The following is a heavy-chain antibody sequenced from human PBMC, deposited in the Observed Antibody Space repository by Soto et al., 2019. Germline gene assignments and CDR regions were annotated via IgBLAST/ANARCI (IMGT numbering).Heavy chain of an antibody. J-gene: IGHJ6*02. CDR2: INPNSGGT. CDR1: GYTFTGYY. Sequence: ASVKVSCKASGYTFTGYYMHWVRQAPGQGLEWMGWINPNSGGTNYAQKFQGWVTMTRDTSISTAYMELSRLRSDDTAVYYCARDLKDYSYYYGMDVWGQGTTVTV. D-gene: IGHD4-4*01. CDR3: ARDLKDYSYYYGMDV. V-gene: IGHV1-2*04.